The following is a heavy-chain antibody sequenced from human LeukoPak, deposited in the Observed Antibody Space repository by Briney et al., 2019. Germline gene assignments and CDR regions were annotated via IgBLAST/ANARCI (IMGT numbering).Heavy chain of an antibody. J-gene: IGHJ4*02. D-gene: IGHD1-26*01. Sequence: GASVKVSCKASGCTFTSYDINWVRQATGQGLEWMGWMNPNSGNTGYAQKFQGRVTMTRNTSISTAYMELSSLRSEDTAVYYCASISKVGATIDYWGQGTLVTVSS. CDR2: MNPNSGNT. CDR3: ASISKVGATIDY. CDR1: GCTFTSYD. V-gene: IGHV1-8*01.